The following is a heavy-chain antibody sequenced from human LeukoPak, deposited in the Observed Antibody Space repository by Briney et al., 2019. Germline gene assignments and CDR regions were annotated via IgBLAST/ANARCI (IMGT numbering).Heavy chain of an antibody. CDR3: ASRSTLNFGSYGDAFDI. CDR2: IYYSGST. CDR1: GGSFSGYY. Sequence: PSETLSLTCAVYGGSFSGYYWSWIRQPPGKGLGWIGYIYYSGSTNYNPSLKSRVTISVDTSKNQFSLKLSSVTAADTAVYYCASRSTLNFGSYGDAFDIWGQGTMVTVSS. D-gene: IGHD3-3*01. V-gene: IGHV4-59*01. J-gene: IGHJ3*02.